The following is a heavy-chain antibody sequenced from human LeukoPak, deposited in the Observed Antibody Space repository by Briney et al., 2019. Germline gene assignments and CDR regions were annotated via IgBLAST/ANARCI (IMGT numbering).Heavy chain of an antibody. J-gene: IGHJ4*02. Sequence: SQTLSLTCTVSGGSISSGGYYWSWIRQHPGKGLEWIGYIYYSGSTYYNPSLKSRVTILVDTSKNQFSLKLSSVTAADTAVYYCARRTAAAAFDYWGQGTRVTVSS. D-gene: IGHD2-2*01. CDR3: ARRTAAAAFDY. CDR1: GGSISSGGYY. V-gene: IGHV4-31*03. CDR2: IYYSGST.